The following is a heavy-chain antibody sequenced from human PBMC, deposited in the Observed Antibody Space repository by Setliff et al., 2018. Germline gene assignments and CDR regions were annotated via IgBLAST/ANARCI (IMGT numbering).Heavy chain of an antibody. D-gene: IGHD3-22*01. Sequence: GASVKVSCKASGYTFTSYGISWVRQAPGQGLEWMGWISAYNGNTNYAQKLQGRVTMTTDTSTSTAYMELRSLRSDDTAVYYCARDPLRVVVTSDAFDIWGQGTMVTVSS. J-gene: IGHJ3*02. CDR3: ARDPLRVVVTSDAFDI. V-gene: IGHV1-18*01. CDR1: GYTFTSYG. CDR2: ISAYNGNT.